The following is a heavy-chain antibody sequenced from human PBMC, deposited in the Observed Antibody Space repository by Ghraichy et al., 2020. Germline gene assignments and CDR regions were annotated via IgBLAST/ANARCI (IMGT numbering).Heavy chain of an antibody. CDR2: INHSGST. CDR3: ARAPRVGLRLPCDY. V-gene: IGHV4-34*01. Sequence: SETLSLTCAVYGGSFSGYYWSWIRQPPGKGLEWIGEINHSGSTNYNPSLKSRVTISVDTSKNQFSLKLSSVTAADTAVYYCARAPRVGLRLPCDYWGQGTLVTVSS. J-gene: IGHJ4*02. D-gene: IGHD5-12*01. CDR1: GGSFSGYY.